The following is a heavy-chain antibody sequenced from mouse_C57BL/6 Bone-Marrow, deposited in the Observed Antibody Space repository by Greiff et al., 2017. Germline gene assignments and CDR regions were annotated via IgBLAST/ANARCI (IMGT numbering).Heavy chain of an antibody. CDR1: GYTFTSYW. Sequence: QVQLQQPGAELVMPGASVKLSCKASGYTFTSYWMHWVKQRPGQGLEWIGEIDPSDSYTNYNQQFKGKSTLTVDKSSSTAYMQLSSLTSEDSAVYYWIWEYFDYWGQGTTLTVSS. J-gene: IGHJ2*01. D-gene: IGHD4-1*01. V-gene: IGHV1-69*01. CDR3: IWEYFDY. CDR2: IDPSDSYT.